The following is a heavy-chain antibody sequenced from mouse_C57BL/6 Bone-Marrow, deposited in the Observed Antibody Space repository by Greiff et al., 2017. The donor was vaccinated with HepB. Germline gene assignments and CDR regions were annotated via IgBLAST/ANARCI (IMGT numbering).Heavy chain of an antibody. Sequence: QVQLKQPGAELVKPGASVKLSCKASGYTFTSYWMQWVKQRPGQGLEWIGEIDPSDSYTNYNQKFKGKATLTVDTSSSTAYMQLSSLTSEDSAVYYCARPLFAYWGQGTLVTVSA. CDR3: ARPLFAY. CDR1: GYTFTSYW. V-gene: IGHV1-50*01. J-gene: IGHJ3*01. CDR2: IDPSDSYT.